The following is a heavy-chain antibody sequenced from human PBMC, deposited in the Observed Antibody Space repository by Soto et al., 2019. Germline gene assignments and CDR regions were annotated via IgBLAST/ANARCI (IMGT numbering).Heavy chain of an antibody. D-gene: IGHD6-19*01. CDR1: GFTFSSYS. V-gene: IGHV3-21*01. Sequence: GGSLRLSCAASGFTFSSYSMNWVRQAPGKGLEWVSSISSSSSYIYYADSVKGRFTISRDNAKNSLYLQMNSLRAEDTAVYYCARAPQTPSVAGTYPIDYWGQGTLVTVSS. CDR2: ISSSSSYI. J-gene: IGHJ4*02. CDR3: ARAPQTPSVAGTYPIDY.